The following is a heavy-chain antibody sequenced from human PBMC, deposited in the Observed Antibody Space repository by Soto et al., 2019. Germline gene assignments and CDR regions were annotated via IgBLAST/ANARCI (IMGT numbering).Heavy chain of an antibody. J-gene: IGHJ4*02. V-gene: IGHV3-23*01. CDR1: GFTFSSYA. CDR2: ISGSGGST. Sequence: GGSLRLSCAASGFTFSSYAMSWVRQAPGKGLEWVSAISGSGGSTYYADSVKGRFTISRDNSKNTLYLQMNSLRAEDTAVYYCAKDTGYRPQQKVDYWGQGTLVTVSS. CDR3: AKDTGYRPQQKVDY. D-gene: IGHD5-12*01.